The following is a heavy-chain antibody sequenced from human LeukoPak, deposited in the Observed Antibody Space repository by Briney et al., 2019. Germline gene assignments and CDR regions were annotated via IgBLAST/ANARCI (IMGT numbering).Heavy chain of an antibody. Sequence: PGGSLRLSCAASGFTFSSYNMNWVRQAPGKGLEWVSSISSSSSYIYYADSVKGRFTISRDNAKNSLYLQMNSLRVEDTAVYYCAREDFGVGGMDVWGKGTTVTVSS. V-gene: IGHV3-21*01. CDR1: GFTFSSYN. CDR3: AREDFGVGGMDV. D-gene: IGHD3-3*01. CDR2: ISSSSSYI. J-gene: IGHJ6*04.